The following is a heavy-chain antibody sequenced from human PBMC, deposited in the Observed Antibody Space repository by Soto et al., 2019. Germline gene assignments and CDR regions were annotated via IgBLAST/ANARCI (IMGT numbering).Heavy chain of an antibody. CDR2: ISSSSSTI. CDR1: GFTFSSYS. D-gene: IGHD1-26*01. Sequence: EVQLVESGGGLVQPGGSLRLSCAASGFTFSSYSMNWVRQAPGKGLEWVSYISSSSSTIYYADSVKGRFTISRDNAKNSLYLQMNSLRDEDTAVYYCARDERPGGGSYSIGYWGQGTLVTVSS. V-gene: IGHV3-48*02. J-gene: IGHJ4*02. CDR3: ARDERPGGGSYSIGY.